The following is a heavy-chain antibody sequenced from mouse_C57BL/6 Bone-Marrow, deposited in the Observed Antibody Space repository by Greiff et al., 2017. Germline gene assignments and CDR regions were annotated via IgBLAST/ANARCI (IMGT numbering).Heavy chain of an antibody. Sequence: EVKLMESGGDLVKPVGSLKLSCAASGFTFSSYGMSWVRQTPDKRLEWVATISSGGSYTYYPDSVKGRFTISRDNAKNTLYLQMSSLKSEDTAMYYCARQGLRAWFAYWGQGTLVTVSA. CDR1: GFTFSSYG. V-gene: IGHV5-6*01. J-gene: IGHJ3*01. CDR3: ARQGLRAWFAY. CDR2: ISSGGSYT. D-gene: IGHD1-1*01.